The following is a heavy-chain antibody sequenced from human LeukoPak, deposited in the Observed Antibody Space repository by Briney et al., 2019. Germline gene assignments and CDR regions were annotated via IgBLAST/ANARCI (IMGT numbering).Heavy chain of an antibody. J-gene: IGHJ4*02. D-gene: IGHD2-21*01. CDR1: GFTVSSNY. CDR3: ARGYSSDN. Sequence: PGGSLRLSCAASGFTVSSNYMSWVRQAPGKGLEWVSAIYSGGSTYYADSVKGRFTISRDNSKNTLNLQMNSLGAEDAAVYYCARGYSSDNWGQGTLVTVSS. CDR2: IYSGGST. V-gene: IGHV3-66*01.